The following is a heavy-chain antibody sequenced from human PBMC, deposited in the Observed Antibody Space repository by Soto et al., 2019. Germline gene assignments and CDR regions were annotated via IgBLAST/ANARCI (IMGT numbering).Heavy chain of an antibody. CDR2: IYYSGST. V-gene: IGHV4-59*01. CDR1: GGSISSYY. J-gene: IGHJ4*02. Sequence: SETLSLTCTVSGGSISSYYWSWIRQPPGKGLEWIGYIYYSGSTNYNPSLKSRVTISVDTSKNQFSLKLSSVTAADTAVYYCARELELYRYFAYWGQGTLVTVSS. CDR3: ARELELYRYFAY. D-gene: IGHD1-7*01.